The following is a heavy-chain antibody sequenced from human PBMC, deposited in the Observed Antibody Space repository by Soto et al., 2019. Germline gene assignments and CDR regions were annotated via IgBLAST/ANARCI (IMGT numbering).Heavy chain of an antibody. Sequence: SETLSLTCTVSGGSISSYYWSWIRQPPGKGLEWIGYIYYSGSTNYNPSLKSRVTISVDTSKNQFSLKLSSVTAADTAVYYCARGTAMDWFDPWGQGTLVTVSA. V-gene: IGHV4-59*01. CDR1: GGSISSYY. CDR3: ARGTAMDWFDP. D-gene: IGHD5-18*01. J-gene: IGHJ5*02. CDR2: IYYSGST.